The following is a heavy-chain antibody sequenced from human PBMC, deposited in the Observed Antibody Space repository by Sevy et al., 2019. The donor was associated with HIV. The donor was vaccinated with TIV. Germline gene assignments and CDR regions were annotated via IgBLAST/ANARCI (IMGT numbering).Heavy chain of an antibody. V-gene: IGHV3-53*01. Sequence: GGSLRLSCAASGFIVSSNYMTWVRQAPGKGLEWVSIIYSGGSIYYADSVKGRFIISRDNSKNTLSLQMNSLGAEDTAMYYCARGTSGYVDYWGQGSLVTVSS. CDR2: IYSGGSI. CDR3: ARGTSGYVDY. J-gene: IGHJ4*02. D-gene: IGHD1-26*01. CDR1: GFIVSSNY.